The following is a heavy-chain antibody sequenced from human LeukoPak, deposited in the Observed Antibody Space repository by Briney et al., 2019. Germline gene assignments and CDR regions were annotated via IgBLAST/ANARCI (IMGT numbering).Heavy chain of an antibody. V-gene: IGHV3-30*04. CDR3: TRDSARRDGYNFDY. CDR1: GFTFSSYA. J-gene: IGHJ4*02. D-gene: IGHD5-24*01. CDR2: FSSDGSH. Sequence: GGSLRLSCAASGFTFSSYAMHWVRQAPGKGLEWVALFSSDGSHNGDSVKGRFTISRDNSKNTLYLQMNSLRAEDTAVYYCTRDSARRDGYNFDYWGQGTLVTVSS.